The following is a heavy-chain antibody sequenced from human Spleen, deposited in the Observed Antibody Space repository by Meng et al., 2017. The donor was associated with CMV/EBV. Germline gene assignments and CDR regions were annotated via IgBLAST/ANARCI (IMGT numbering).Heavy chain of an antibody. CDR2: INHSGST. D-gene: IGHD2-2*01. J-gene: IGHJ6*02. V-gene: IGHV4-34*01. CDR1: GGSLSGYY. Sequence: SETLSLTCAVYGGSLSGYYWSWIRQPPGKGLEWIGEINHSGSTNYNPSLKSRVTISVDTSKNQFSLKLSSVTAADTAVYYCASGRPDCSSTSCYLGGSYYGMDVWGQGTTVTVSS. CDR3: ASGRPDCSSTSCYLGGSYYGMDV.